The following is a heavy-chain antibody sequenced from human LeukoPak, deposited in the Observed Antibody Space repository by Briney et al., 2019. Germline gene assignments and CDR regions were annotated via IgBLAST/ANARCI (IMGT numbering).Heavy chain of an antibody. J-gene: IGHJ4*02. CDR2: IKQDGSEK. V-gene: IGHV3-7*01. CDR1: GFTFSSYW. CDR3: ARDVEWELPEYYFDY. Sequence: GGSLRLSCAASGFTFSSYWMSWVRQAPGKGLEWVANIKQDGSEKYYVDSVKGRFTISRDNAKNSLYLQMNSLRAEDTAVYYCARDVEWELPEYYFDYWGQGTLVTVSS. D-gene: IGHD1-26*01.